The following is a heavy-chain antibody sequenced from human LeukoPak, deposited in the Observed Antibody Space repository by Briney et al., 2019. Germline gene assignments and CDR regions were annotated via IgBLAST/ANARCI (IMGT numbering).Heavy chain of an antibody. D-gene: IGHD2-2*01. CDR1: GGSISSYY. J-gene: IGHJ5*02. V-gene: IGHV4-39*01. CDR2: IYYSGST. Sequence: SETLSLTCTVSGGSISSYYWGWIRQPPGKGLEWIGNIYYSGSTYYNPSLKSRVTISVDTSKNQFSLKLSSVTAADTAVYYCARRCSSTSCYYHWGQGTLVTVSS. CDR3: ARRCSSTSCYYH.